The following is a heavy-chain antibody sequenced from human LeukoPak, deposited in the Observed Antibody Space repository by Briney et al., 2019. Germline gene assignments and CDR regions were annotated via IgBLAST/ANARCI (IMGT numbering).Heavy chain of an antibody. CDR2: IIPIFGTA. CDR3: ANPPTVTKIRFDS. CDR1: GGTFSSYA. D-gene: IGHD4-17*01. Sequence: ASVKVSCKASGGTFSSYAISWVRQAPGQGLEWMGGIIPIFGTANYAQKFQGRVTITADESTSTAYMELSSLRSEDTAVYYCANPPTVTKIRFDSWGQGTLVTVSS. J-gene: IGHJ5*01. V-gene: IGHV1-69*01.